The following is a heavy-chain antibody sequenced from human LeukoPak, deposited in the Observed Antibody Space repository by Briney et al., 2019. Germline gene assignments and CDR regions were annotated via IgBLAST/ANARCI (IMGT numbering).Heavy chain of an antibody. CDR3: ARSHWGPFGSRIANWFDP. CDR2: IYYSGST. Sequence: SETLSLTCTVSGDSISSSNYYWGWIRQPPGKGLEWIGSIYYSGSTYYNPSLKSRVTILVDTSKNQFSLRLKSVTAADTAVYYCARSHWGPFGSRIANWFDPWGQGTQVTVSS. D-gene: IGHD7-27*01. CDR1: GDSISSSNYY. V-gene: IGHV4-39*07. J-gene: IGHJ5*02.